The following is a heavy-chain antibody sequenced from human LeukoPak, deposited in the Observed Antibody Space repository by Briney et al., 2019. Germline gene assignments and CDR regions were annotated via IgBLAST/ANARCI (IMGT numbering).Heavy chain of an antibody. Sequence: GGSLRLSCAASGFTFSSYAMHWVRQAPGKGLEWVAVISYDGSNKYYADSVKGRFTISRDNAKNSLYLQMYSLRAEDTAVYYCARDGARGRYYYYGMDVWGQGTTVTVSS. D-gene: IGHD3-16*01. CDR1: GFTFSSYA. J-gene: IGHJ6*02. CDR3: ARDGARGRYYYYGMDV. CDR2: ISYDGSNK. V-gene: IGHV3-30*04.